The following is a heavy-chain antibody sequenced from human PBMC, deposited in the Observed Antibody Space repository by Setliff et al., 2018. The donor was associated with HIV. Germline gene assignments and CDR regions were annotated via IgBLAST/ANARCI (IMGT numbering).Heavy chain of an antibody. V-gene: IGHV4-59*08. CDR3: ARGYSSSWYDS. J-gene: IGHJ5*01. CDR1: DASISNYH. Sequence: PSETLSLTCTVSDASISNYHWSWIRQPPGKGLEWIGYIYYSGSTNYNPSLKSRVTISIDTSTNQFSLKLSSVTAADTAVYYCARGYSSSWYDSWGQGTLVTSPQ. CDR2: IYYSGST. D-gene: IGHD6-13*01.